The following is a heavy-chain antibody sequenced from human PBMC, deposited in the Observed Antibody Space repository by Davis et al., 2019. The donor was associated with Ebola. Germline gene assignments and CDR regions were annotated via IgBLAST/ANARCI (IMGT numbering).Heavy chain of an antibody. CDR1: GGTFSSYA. Sequence: AASVKVSCKASGGTFSSYAISWVRQAPGQGLEWMGGIIPIFGTANYAQKFQGRVTITADESTSTAYMELSSLRSEDTAVYYCARERGWFGELLVDYWGQGTLVTVSS. J-gene: IGHJ4*02. D-gene: IGHD3-10*01. CDR2: IIPIFGTA. V-gene: IGHV1-69*13. CDR3: ARERGWFGELLVDY.